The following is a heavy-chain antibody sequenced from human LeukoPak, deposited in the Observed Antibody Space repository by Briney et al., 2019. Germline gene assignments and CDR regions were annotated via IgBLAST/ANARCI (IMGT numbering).Heavy chain of an antibody. V-gene: IGHV3-74*01. CDR1: GFTFSSYW. J-gene: IGHJ4*02. CDR3: ARRNYHATSAYYYVMGGFDY. CDR2: INMDGSST. D-gene: IGHD3-22*01. Sequence: GPSLTLSCAASGFTFSSYWMRSVRHAPRKGLMWVSRINMDGSSTTYADSVKGRFTISRDNIKNTLYLEMNRLRAEDTAVYYCARRNYHATSAYYYVMGGFDYWCQRTLVTVSS.